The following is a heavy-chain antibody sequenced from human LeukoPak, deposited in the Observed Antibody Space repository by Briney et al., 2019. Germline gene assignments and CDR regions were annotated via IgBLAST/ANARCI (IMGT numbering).Heavy chain of an antibody. CDR1: GYSISSGYY. CDR2: IYHSGST. D-gene: IGHD1-1*01. Sequence: SETLSLTCTVSGYSISSGYYWGWIRQPPGKGLEWIGSIYHSGSTYYNPSLKSRVTISVDTSKNQFSLKVSSVTAADTAVYYCARIVRDLRQLSDYWGQGTLVTVSS. CDR3: ARIVRDLRQLSDY. J-gene: IGHJ4*02. V-gene: IGHV4-38-2*02.